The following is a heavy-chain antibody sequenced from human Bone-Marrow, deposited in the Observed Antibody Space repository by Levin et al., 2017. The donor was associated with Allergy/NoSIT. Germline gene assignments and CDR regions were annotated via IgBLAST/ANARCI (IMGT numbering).Heavy chain of an antibody. V-gene: IGHV4-34*01. CDR1: GGSFSGYY. J-gene: IGHJ6*02. Sequence: SETLSLTCAVYGGSFSGYYWSWIRQPPGKGLEWIGEINHSGSTNYNPSLKSRVTISVDTSKNQFSLKLSSVTAADTAVYYCASQAPDCSSTSCSIRYYYYGMDVWGQGTTVTVSS. D-gene: IGHD2-2*01. CDR3: ASQAPDCSSTSCSIRYYYYGMDV. CDR2: INHSGST.